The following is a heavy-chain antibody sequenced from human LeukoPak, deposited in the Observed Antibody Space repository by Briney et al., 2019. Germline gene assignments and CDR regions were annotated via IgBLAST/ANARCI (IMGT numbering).Heavy chain of an antibody. J-gene: IGHJ6*03. D-gene: IGHD6-13*01. CDR2: IIPILGIA. CDR1: GGTFSSYA. CDR3: ARVIGPDSSSGNYYYYYMDV. Sequence: GSSVKVSCKASGGTFSSYAISWVRQAPGQGLEWMGRIIPILGIANYAQKFQGRVTITADKSTSTAYMELSSLRSEDTAVYYCARVIGPDSSSGNYYYYYMDVWGKGTTVTVSS. V-gene: IGHV1-69*04.